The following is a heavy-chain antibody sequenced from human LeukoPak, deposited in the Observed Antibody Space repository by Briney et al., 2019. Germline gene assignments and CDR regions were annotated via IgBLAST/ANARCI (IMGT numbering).Heavy chain of an antibody. V-gene: IGHV1-18*01. J-gene: IGHJ4*02. D-gene: IGHD3-22*01. CDR2: ISAYNGNT. Sequence: ASGKLSCKASGSTFTSYGISWVRQAPGQGLEWMGWISAYNGNTNSAHKLQGRDTMTTDTSKSTAYMEVRSLRSDDTAVYYCARDGYYYDSSGYIGWGQGTLVTVSS. CDR3: ARDGYYYDSSGYIG. CDR1: GSTFTSYG.